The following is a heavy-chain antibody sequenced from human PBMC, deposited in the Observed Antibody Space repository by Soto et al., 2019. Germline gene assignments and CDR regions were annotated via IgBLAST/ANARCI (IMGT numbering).Heavy chain of an antibody. CDR2: IIPIFGTA. D-gene: IGHD2-15*01. V-gene: IGHV1-69*12. Sequence: QVQLVQSGAEVKKPGSSVKVSCKVSGGTFSSYAISWVRQAPGQGLEWMGGIIPIFGTANYAQKFQGRVTITADESTSTAYMELSSLRSEDTAVYYCATYCSGGSCYSADWFDPWGQGTLVTVSS. CDR1: GGTFSSYA. J-gene: IGHJ5*02. CDR3: ATYCSGGSCYSADWFDP.